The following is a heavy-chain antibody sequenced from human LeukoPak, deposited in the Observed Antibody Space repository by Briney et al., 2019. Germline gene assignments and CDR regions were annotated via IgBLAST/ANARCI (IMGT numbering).Heavy chain of an antibody. CDR2: IYYSGST. D-gene: IGHD6-13*01. Sequence: PSETLSLTCTVSGVSISSGGYYWSWIRQHPGKGLEWIGYIYYSGSTYYNPSLKSRVTISVDTSKNQFSLKLSSVTAADTAVYYCARASPAAAGTDYWGQGTLVTVSS. V-gene: IGHV4-31*03. J-gene: IGHJ4*02. CDR1: GVSISSGGYY. CDR3: ARASPAAAGTDY.